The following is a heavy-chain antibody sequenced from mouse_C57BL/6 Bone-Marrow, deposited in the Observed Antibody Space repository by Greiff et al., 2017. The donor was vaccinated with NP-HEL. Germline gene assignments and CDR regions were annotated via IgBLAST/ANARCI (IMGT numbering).Heavy chain of an antibody. CDR1: GYTFTSYW. CDR3: ARGDGSSYVYAMDY. CDR2: IDPNSGGT. V-gene: IGHV1-72*01. D-gene: IGHD1-1*01. Sequence: QVHVKQSGAELVKPGASVKLSCKASGYTFTSYWMHWVKQRPGRGLEWIGRIDPNSGGTKYNEKFKSKATLTVDKPSSTAYMQLSSLTSEDSAVYYCARGDGSSYVYAMDYWGQGTSVTVSS. J-gene: IGHJ4*01.